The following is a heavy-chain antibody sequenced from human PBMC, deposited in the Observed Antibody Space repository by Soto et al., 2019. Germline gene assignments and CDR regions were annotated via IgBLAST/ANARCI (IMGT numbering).Heavy chain of an antibody. CDR3: ARDFRTYSHGVDV. J-gene: IGHJ6*02. D-gene: IGHD4-4*01. Sequence: QAQLVQSGTEVKKPGASVKVSCKATGYPFTGPYIYWVRQAPGQGLEWMGWINPSSGGTECAKEFQGRVTVTTDTSIRTVFLELNSLTADDTGVYFCARDFRTYSHGVDVWGQGTAVTVSS. CDR2: INPSSGGT. V-gene: IGHV1-2*02. CDR1: GYPFTGPY.